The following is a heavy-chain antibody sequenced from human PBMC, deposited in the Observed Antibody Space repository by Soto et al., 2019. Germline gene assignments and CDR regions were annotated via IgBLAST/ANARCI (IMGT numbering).Heavy chain of an antibody. V-gene: IGHV3-66*01. CDR2: IYSGGST. J-gene: IGHJ4*02. CDR3: AGRRPPLY. D-gene: IGHD1-1*01. CDR1: GFTVRSNY. Sequence: EVQLVESGGGLVQPGGSLRLSCAVSGFTVRSNYMSWVRQAPGKGLEWVSIIYSGGSTYYADSVKGRFTISRDNSKNTLYLQMNSLRAEDTAVYYCAGRRPPLYWGQGTLVTVSS.